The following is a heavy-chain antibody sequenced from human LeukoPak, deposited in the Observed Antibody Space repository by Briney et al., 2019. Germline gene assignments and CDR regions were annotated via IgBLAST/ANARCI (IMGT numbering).Heavy chain of an antibody. Sequence: GGSLRLSCAASGFTFSSYGMTWVRLAPGKGLEWVSSISSSSSYTYYADSVKGRFTISRDNAKSSLYLQMNSLRAEDTAVYYCARDRRGYFYYGMDVWGKGTTVTVSS. CDR2: ISSSSSYT. J-gene: IGHJ6*04. CDR1: GFTFSSYG. CDR3: ARDRRGYFYYGMDV. V-gene: IGHV3-21*01. D-gene: IGHD3-10*01.